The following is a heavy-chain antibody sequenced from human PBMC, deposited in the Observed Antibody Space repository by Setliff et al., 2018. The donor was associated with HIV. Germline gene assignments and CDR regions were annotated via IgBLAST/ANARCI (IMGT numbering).Heavy chain of an antibody. CDR1: GVSINRTDHY. D-gene: IGHD2-21*01. Sequence: PSETLSLTCSVSGVSINRTDHYWGWIRQSPGKRLEWIGSVSQSGSTYYNPSLKSRITISVDRSKNLFSLKRISVTAADQGVYYCARVPVAGANWFDPWGLGTLVTVSS. CDR3: ARVPVAGANWFDP. J-gene: IGHJ5*02. V-gene: IGHV4-39*01. CDR2: VSQSGST.